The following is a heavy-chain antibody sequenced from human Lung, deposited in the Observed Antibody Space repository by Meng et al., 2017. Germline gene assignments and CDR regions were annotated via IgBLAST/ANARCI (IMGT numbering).Heavy chain of an antibody. D-gene: IGHD3-10*01. V-gene: IGHV1-18*01. J-gene: IGHJ6*02. CDR2: ISAYNGNT. CDR1: GYTFTSYG. CDR3: ARDYGSGSYRGYYYYGMDV. Sequence: ASVKVSCKASGYTFTSYGISWVRQAPGQGLEWMGWISAYNGNTNYAQKLQGRVTMTTDTSTSTAYMELRSLRSDDTAVYYCARDYGSGSYRGYYYYGMDVWGQGTTVTSP.